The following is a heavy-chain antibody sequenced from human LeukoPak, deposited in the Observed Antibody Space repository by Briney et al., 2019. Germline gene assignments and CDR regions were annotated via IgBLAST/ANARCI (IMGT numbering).Heavy chain of an antibody. CDR2: IKQDGSEK. CDR1: GFTFSSYW. D-gene: IGHD5-12*01. J-gene: IGHJ4*02. Sequence: GGSLRLSCAASGFTFSSYWMSWVRQAPGKGLEWVANIKQDGSEKYYVDSVKGRFTISRDNAKNSLYLQMNSLRAEDTAVYYCARVGWRAATSNYYFDYSGQGTLVTVFS. CDR3: ARVGWRAATSNYYFDY. V-gene: IGHV3-7*01.